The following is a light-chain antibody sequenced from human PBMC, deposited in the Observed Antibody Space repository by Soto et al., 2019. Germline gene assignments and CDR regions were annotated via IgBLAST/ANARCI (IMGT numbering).Light chain of an antibody. CDR2: GAS. CDR3: QHFGGSSRT. CDR1: QSISSTY. Sequence: EIVLTQSPGTLSLSPGERATLSCRASQSISSTYYLTWYQQKPGQAPRLLIYGASTRATGIPDRFSGSGSVTDFTLTISRLDPEDFAVYYCQHFGGSSRTFGQGTKVEIK. V-gene: IGKV3-20*01. J-gene: IGKJ1*01.